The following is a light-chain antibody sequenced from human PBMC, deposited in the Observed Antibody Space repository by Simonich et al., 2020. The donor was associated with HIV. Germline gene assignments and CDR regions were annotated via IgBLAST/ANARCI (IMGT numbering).Light chain of an antibody. Sequence: DIVMTQSPLSLPVTPGEPASISCRSSQSLLSSNGYNYLDWYLQKPGQSPQLLIYLGSNRASGVPDRCSGSGSGTDFTLKISRVEAEDVGVYYCMQARQTPFTFGPGTKVDIK. V-gene: IGKV2-28*01. CDR3: MQARQTPFT. J-gene: IGKJ3*01. CDR2: LGS. CDR1: QSLLSSNGYNY.